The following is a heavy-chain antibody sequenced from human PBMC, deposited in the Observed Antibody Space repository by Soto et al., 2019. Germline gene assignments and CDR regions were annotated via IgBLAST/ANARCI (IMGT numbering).Heavy chain of an antibody. V-gene: IGHV3-23*01. J-gene: IGHJ4*02. CDR3: PRANWNYDY. Sequence: GGSLRLSCAASGFSFKDYYMTWMRQAPGKGLEWVSAISGSGGSTYYADSVKGRFTISRDNSKNTLYLQMNSLRAEDTAVYYCPRANWNYDYWGQGTLVTVSS. CDR1: GFSFKDYY. CDR2: ISGSGGST. D-gene: IGHD1-7*01.